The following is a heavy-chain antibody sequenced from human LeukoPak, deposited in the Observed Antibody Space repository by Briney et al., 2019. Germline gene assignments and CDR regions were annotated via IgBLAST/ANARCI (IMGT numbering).Heavy chain of an antibody. CDR3: TREYDYVWGSYRYTADY. Sequence: GGSLRLSCTASGFTFGDYAMSWFRQAPGKGLEWVGFIRSKAYGGTTEYAASVKGRFTISRDDSKSIAYLQMNSLKTEDTAVYYCTREYDYVWGSYRYTADYWGQGTLVTVSS. CDR1: GFTFGDYA. CDR2: IRSKAYGGTT. V-gene: IGHV3-49*03. J-gene: IGHJ4*02. D-gene: IGHD3-16*02.